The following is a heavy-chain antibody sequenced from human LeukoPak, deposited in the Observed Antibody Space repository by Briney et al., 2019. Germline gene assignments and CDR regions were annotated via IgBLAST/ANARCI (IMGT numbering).Heavy chain of an antibody. V-gene: IGHV1-2*02. CDR3: AREGGSSWRYYYYMDV. J-gene: IGHJ6*03. CDR1: GYTFTGYY. D-gene: IGHD6-13*01. Sequence: GASVKVSCKASGYTFTGYYLHWVRQAPGQGLEWMGWINPDTGGTKYAQKFQGRVTMTRDTSISTAYMELSRLRSDDTAVYYCAREGGSSWRYYYYMDVWGKGTTVTVSS. CDR2: INPDTGGT.